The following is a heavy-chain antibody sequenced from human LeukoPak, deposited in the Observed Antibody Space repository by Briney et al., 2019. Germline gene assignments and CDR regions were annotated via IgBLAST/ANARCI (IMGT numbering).Heavy chain of an antibody. Sequence: GSLRLSCAASGFTFSSYDMHWVRQATGKGLEWVSAIGTAGDTYYPGSVKGRFTISRENAKNSLYLQMNSLRAGDTAVYYCARASSRGYQFDYWGQGTLVTVSS. D-gene: IGHD5-18*01. CDR2: IGTAGDT. J-gene: IGHJ4*02. CDR3: ARASSRGYQFDY. CDR1: GFTFSSYD. V-gene: IGHV3-13*01.